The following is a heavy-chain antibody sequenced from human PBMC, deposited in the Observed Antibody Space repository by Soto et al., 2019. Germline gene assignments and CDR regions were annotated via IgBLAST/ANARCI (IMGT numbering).Heavy chain of an antibody. CDR2: IYPGDSDT. V-gene: IGHV5-51*01. Sequence: PGESLKISCKGSGYSFTSYWIGWVRQMPGKGLEWMGIIYPGDSDTRYSPSFQGQVTISADQSISTAYLQWSSLKASDAAMYYCGRQYPPQRVLRYFEWLEGDAFDIWGQGTMVTVSS. CDR3: GRQYPPQRVLRYFEWLEGDAFDI. D-gene: IGHD3-9*01. J-gene: IGHJ3*02. CDR1: GYSFTSYW.